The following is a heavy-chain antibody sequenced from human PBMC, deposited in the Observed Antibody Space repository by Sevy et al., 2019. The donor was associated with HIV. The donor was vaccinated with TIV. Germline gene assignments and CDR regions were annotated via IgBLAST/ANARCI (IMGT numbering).Heavy chain of an antibody. Sequence: GGSLRLSCAASAFSFSDYYMSWIRQAPGRGLEWISYISTGSTYTNYADSVKGRFTISRDNAKNSLYLQMNSLRAEDTAVYYCARDRVALADHYFDYWGQGTLVTVSS. CDR3: ARDRVALADHYFDY. V-gene: IGHV3-11*06. CDR1: AFSFSDYY. D-gene: IGHD6-19*01. J-gene: IGHJ4*02. CDR2: ISTGSTYT.